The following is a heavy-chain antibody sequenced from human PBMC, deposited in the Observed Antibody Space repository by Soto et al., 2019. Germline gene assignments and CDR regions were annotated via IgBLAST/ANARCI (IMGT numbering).Heavy chain of an antibody. CDR2: IKQDGSEK. V-gene: IGHV3-7*01. Sequence: GGSLRLSCAASGFTFGSYWMNWVRQAPGKGLEWVANIKQDGSEKYYVDSVKGRFTNSRENAKNSLYLQMNSLRAEDTAVYYCARSTSHMDVWGIGTTVTVSS. CDR3: ARSTSHMDV. J-gene: IGHJ6*03. CDR1: GFTFGSYW.